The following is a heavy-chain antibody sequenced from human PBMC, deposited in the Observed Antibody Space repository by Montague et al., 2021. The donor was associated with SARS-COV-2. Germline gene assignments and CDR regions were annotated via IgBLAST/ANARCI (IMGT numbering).Heavy chain of an antibody. J-gene: IGHJ6*02. V-gene: IGHV3-21*01. CDR2: ISSRISYI. CDR1: VFTFSSYS. Sequence: SLRLSCAASVFTFSSYSLNLVRQAPGKVLEWVSSISSRISYIYYSDSXXGRLTISRDNAKNSLYLQMNSLRAEDTAVYYCASELHTNYYYGMDAWGQGTTVTVSS. D-gene: IGHD4-11*01. CDR3: ASELHTNYYYGMDA.